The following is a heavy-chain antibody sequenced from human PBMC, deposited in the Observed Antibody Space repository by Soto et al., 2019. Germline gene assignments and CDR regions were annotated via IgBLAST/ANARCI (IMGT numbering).Heavy chain of an antibody. D-gene: IGHD1-1*01. CDR3: ARGKGMEENYYYYGMDV. CDR1: GYTFSTYA. Sequence: AASVKVSCKASGYTFSTYALHWVRQAPGQGLEWMGWINGGNGHTRYSQKFKDRVTISRDTPASTAYMELSGLRSEDTAVYYCARGKGMEENYYYYGMDVWRQGTTVTVSS. V-gene: IGHV1-3*01. CDR2: INGGNGHT. J-gene: IGHJ6*02.